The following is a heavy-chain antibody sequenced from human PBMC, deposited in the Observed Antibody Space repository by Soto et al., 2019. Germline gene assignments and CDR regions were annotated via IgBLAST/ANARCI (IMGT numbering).Heavy chain of an antibody. Sequence: EVQLLESGGGLVQPGGSLRLSCAASGFTFSSYAMSWVRQAPGKGLEWVSAISGSGGSTYYADSVKGRFTISRDNSKKTLYLQMNSLGTEEMAVYYCAYSRSPFDSWGQGTLVTFSS. CDR1: GFTFSSYA. CDR2: ISGSGGST. CDR3: AYSRSPFDS. J-gene: IGHJ4*02. V-gene: IGHV3-23*01. D-gene: IGHD6-13*01.